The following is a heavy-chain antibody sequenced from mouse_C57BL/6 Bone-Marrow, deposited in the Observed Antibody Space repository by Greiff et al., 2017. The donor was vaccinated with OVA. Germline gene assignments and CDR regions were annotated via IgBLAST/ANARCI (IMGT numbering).Heavy chain of an antibody. CDR1: GYTFTDYY. J-gene: IGHJ2*01. CDR2: INPNNGGT. D-gene: IGHD1-1*01. Sequence: EVKLQQSGPELVKPGASVKISCKASGYTFTDYYMNWVKQSHGKSLEWIGDINPNNGGTSYNQKFKGKATLTVDKSSSTAYMELRSLTSEDSAVYYCARFSITTVVAHYFDYWGQGTTLTVSS. V-gene: IGHV1-26*01. CDR3: ARFSITTVVAHYFDY.